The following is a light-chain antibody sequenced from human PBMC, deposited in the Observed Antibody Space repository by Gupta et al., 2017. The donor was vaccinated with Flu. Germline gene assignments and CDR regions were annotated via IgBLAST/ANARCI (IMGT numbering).Light chain of an antibody. CDR1: QSVSSY. CDR3: QQRTKGHPNIT. V-gene: IGKV3-11*01. CDR2: DAS. J-gene: IGKJ4*01. Sequence: EIVLTQSPATLSLSPGERATLSCRASQSVSSYLAWYQQKPGQAPRLLIYDASNRAKGIPANCSGSGVGTDVNLTIISREPEDFAVYYCQQRTKGHPNITFGRGTKVDIK.